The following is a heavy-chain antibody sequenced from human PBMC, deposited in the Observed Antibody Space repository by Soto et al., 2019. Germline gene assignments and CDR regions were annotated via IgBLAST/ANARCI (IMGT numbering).Heavy chain of an antibody. V-gene: IGHV4-34*01. D-gene: IGHD1-26*01. CDR3: ARGGGSYYRNWFDP. CDR1: GGSFSGYY. Sequence: PSETLSLTCAVYGGSFSGYYWSWIRQPPGKGLEWIGEINHSGSTNYNPSLKSRVTISVDTSKNQFSLKLSSVTAADTAVYYCARGGGSYYRNWFDPWGQGTLVTVSS. J-gene: IGHJ5*02. CDR2: INHSGST.